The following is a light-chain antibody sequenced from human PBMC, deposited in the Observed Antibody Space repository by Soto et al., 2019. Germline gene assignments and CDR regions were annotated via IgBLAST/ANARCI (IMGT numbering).Light chain of an antibody. CDR2: GAS. CDR3: QQYNNWPPLT. Sequence: EIVLTQSPDTLSLSPGERATVSCRASQTVSNNYLAWYQQKPGQAPRLLLYGASTRPTGIPDRFSGSGSGTDFTLTISRLEPEDFAVYYCQQYNNWPPLTFGGGTKVDIK. CDR1: QTVSNNY. J-gene: IGKJ4*01. V-gene: IGKV3-20*01.